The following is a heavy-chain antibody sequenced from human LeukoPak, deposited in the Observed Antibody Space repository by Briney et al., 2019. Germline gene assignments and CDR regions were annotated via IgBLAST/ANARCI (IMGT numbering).Heavy chain of an antibody. Sequence: KTGGSLRLSCTASGFTFGDYAMTWVRQAPGRGLEWVSSISTGSSYIYYADSVKGRFTISRDNAKNSLYLQMNSLRAEDTAVYYCARDSSLTVAGNTNWFDPWGQGTLVTVSS. V-gene: IGHV3-21*01. CDR2: ISTGSSYI. D-gene: IGHD6-19*01. CDR1: GFTFGDYA. J-gene: IGHJ5*02. CDR3: ARDSSLTVAGNTNWFDP.